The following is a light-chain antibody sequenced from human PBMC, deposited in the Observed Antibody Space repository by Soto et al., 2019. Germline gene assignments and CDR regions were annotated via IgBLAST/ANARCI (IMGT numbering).Light chain of an antibody. CDR3: CSYAGGSWV. J-gene: IGLJ3*02. CDR1: SSDVGNYNL. V-gene: IGLV2-23*01. Sequence: QSALTQPASVSGSPGQSITISCTGTSSDVGNYNLVSWYHQHPGKAPKLIIYEGSKRPSGVSNRVSGSKSGNTASLTISGLRAEDEADYYCCSYAGGSWVFGGGTKLTVL. CDR2: EGS.